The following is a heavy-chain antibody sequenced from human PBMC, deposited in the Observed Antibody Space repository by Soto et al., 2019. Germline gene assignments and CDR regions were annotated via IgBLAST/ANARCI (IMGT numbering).Heavy chain of an antibody. J-gene: IGHJ6*02. CDR3: ASSLYDFWSGYLTTNIYYYYGMDV. Sequence: ASVKVSCKASGGTFSSYAISWVRQAPGQGLEWMGGIIPIFGTANYAQKFQGRVTVTADKSTSTAYMELSSLRSEDTAVYYCASSLYDFWSGYLTTNIYYYYGMDVWGQGTKVPVSS. CDR2: IIPIFGTA. V-gene: IGHV1-69*06. CDR1: GGTFSSYA. D-gene: IGHD3-3*01.